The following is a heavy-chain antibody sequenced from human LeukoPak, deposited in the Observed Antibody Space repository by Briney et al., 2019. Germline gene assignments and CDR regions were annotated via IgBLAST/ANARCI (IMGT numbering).Heavy chain of an antibody. Sequence: PSETLSLTCTVSGGSISSYYWSWIRQPPGKGLEWIGYTYYSGSTNYNPSLKSRVTISVDTSKNQFSLKLSSVTAADTAVYYCARDLAVYAGRWFDPWGQGTLVTVSS. CDR1: GGSISSYY. CDR2: TYYSGST. CDR3: ARDLAVYAGRWFDP. D-gene: IGHD2-8*01. J-gene: IGHJ5*02. V-gene: IGHV4-59*01.